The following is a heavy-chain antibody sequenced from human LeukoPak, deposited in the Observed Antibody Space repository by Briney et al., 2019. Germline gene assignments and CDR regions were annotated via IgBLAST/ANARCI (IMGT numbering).Heavy chain of an antibody. D-gene: IGHD2-21*01. CDR1: GYTFTGYY. J-gene: IGHJ4*02. CDR2: INPNSGGT. Sequence: ASVKVSCKASGYTFTGYYMHWVRQAPGQGLEWMGWINPNSGGTNYAQKFQGRVTMTRDTSISTAYMELSRLRSDDTAVYYCARDHRQFWWVGYYFDYWGQGTLVTVSS. CDR3: ARDHRQFWWVGYYFDY. V-gene: IGHV1-2*02.